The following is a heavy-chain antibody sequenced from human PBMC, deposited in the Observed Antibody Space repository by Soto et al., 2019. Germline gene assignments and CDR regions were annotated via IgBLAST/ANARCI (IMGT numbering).Heavy chain of an antibody. V-gene: IGHV1-69*06. CDR2: IIPIFGKT. Sequence: QVQLVQSGAEVKKPGSSVKVSCKASGGTFSGNVISWVRQAPGQGLEWMGGIIPIFGKTNYAQKFLGRVTITADKSTSTAYMELSSLRSEDTARYHCAMRPGYSSSDYWGQGTLVTVSS. CDR3: AMRPGYSSSDY. J-gene: IGHJ4*02. CDR1: GGTFSGNV. D-gene: IGHD5-18*01.